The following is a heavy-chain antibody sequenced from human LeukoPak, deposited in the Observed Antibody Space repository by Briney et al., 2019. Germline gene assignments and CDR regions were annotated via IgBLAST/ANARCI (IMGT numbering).Heavy chain of an antibody. CDR3: AAGGGWDPSFGVVTTIDA. V-gene: IGHV3-74*01. CDR2: IDNDGHGI. Sequence: GGSLRLSCVTSGFTFSGYWMHWVRQGPEKGLELVSRIDNDGHGIIYADSVKGRFTTSRDNVKNTLYLQMNSLRVEDTAVYYCAAGGGWDPSFGVVTTIDAWGKGTTVVVS. D-gene: IGHD3-3*01. J-gene: IGHJ6*03. CDR1: GFTFSGYW.